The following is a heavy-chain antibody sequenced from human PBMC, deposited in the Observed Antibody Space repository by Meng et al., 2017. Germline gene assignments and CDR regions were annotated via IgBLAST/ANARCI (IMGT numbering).Heavy chain of an antibody. D-gene: IGHD3-22*01. CDR1: GFTFGGYA. CDR3: ARNTYYDDSSGYIDY. Sequence: VLLGGPGGGVVQPGRSLGLSFAASGFTFGGYALLWVRQASGKGLEWVAVISYDGSNKYYADSVKGRFTISRDNSKNTLYLQMNSLSAEDTAVYYCARNTYYDDSSGYIDYWGQGTLVTVSS. J-gene: IGHJ4*02. CDR2: ISYDGSNK. V-gene: IGHV3-30*01.